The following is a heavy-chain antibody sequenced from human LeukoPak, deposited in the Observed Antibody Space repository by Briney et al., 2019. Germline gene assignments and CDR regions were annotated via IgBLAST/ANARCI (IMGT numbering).Heavy chain of an antibody. CDR1: GGSISSYY. D-gene: IGHD3-22*01. Sequence: SETLSLTCTVSGGSISSYYWSWIRQPAGKGLEWIGRIYTSGSTNYIPSLKSRVTMSVDTSKNQFSLKLSSVTAADTAVYYCARGEATYYYDSSGLDYWGQGTLVTVSS. V-gene: IGHV4-4*07. J-gene: IGHJ4*02. CDR3: ARGEATYYYDSSGLDY. CDR2: IYTSGST.